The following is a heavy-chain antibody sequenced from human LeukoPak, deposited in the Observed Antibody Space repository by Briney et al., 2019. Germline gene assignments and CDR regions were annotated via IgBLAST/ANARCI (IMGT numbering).Heavy chain of an antibody. V-gene: IGHV4-38-2*02. D-gene: IGHD3-16*01. CDR1: NYSISRSHH. CDR3: ARRRVRGWFDP. Sequence: SETLSLTCSVSNYSISRSHHWGWIRQPPGKGLGLIGTIYHSGTTYYSPSLKSRVTISIHTSKNQFSLKLRSVTAADTAVYYCARRRVRGWFDPWGQGTLVTVSS. CDR2: IYHSGTT. J-gene: IGHJ5*02.